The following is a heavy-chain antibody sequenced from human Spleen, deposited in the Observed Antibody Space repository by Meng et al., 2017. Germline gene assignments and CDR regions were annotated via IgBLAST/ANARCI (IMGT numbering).Heavy chain of an antibody. V-gene: IGHV3-72*01. CDR3: ARVASGGYYYFDY. D-gene: IGHD3-22*01. CDR2: TKDKARSYTT. CDR1: GITLSDYY. J-gene: IGHJ4*02. Sequence: GESLKISCAASGITLSDYYMDWVRQAPGKGLEWVGRTKDKARSYTTEYAASVKGRFTISRDDSKNSLYLQMNSLETEDTAVYYCARVASGGYYYFDYWGQGTL.